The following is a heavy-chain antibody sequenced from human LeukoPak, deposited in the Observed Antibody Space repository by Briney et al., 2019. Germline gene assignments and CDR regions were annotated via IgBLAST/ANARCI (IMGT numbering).Heavy chain of an antibody. J-gene: IGHJ6*04. CDR1: GYTFTGYY. V-gene: IGHV1-2*06. Sequence: AASVKVSCKASGYTFTGYYMHWVRQAPGQGLEWMGRINPNSGGTNYAQKFQGRVTMTRDTSISTAYMELSRLRSDDTAVYYCARVVLDSSGYRGVDVWGKGTTVTVSS. D-gene: IGHD3-22*01. CDR3: ARVVLDSSGYRGVDV. CDR2: INPNSGGT.